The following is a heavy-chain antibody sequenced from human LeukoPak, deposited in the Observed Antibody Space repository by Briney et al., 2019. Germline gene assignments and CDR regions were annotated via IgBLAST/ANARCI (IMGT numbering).Heavy chain of an antibody. J-gene: IGHJ4*02. CDR3: ATSRDGYNSLDY. Sequence: ASVKVSCKASGYTFTGYYMHWVRQAPGQGLEWMGGIIPIFGTANYAQKFQGRVTITADESTSTAYMELSSLRSEDTAVYYCATSRDGYNSLDYWGQGTLVTVSS. V-gene: IGHV1-69*13. CDR1: GYTFTGYY. CDR2: IIPIFGTA. D-gene: IGHD5-24*01.